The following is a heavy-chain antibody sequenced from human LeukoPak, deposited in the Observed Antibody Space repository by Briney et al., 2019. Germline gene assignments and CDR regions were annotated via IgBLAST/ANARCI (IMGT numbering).Heavy chain of an antibody. D-gene: IGHD2-2*02. Sequence: GESLKISCKGSAYNFTRHWIGWVRQMPGKGLEWMGNIFPADSDTRYSPSFQGQVTISADKSINTAYLQWSSLKASDTAIYYCARRALYTTSNFDFWGPGTLVTVSP. J-gene: IGHJ4*02. CDR2: IFPADSDT. CDR1: AYNFTRHW. V-gene: IGHV5-51*01. CDR3: ARRALYTTSNFDF.